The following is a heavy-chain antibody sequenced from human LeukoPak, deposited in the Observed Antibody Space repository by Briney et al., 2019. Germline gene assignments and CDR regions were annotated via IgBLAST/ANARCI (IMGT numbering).Heavy chain of an antibody. D-gene: IGHD6-25*01. CDR1: GGTFSSYA. J-gene: IGHJ6*02. V-gene: IGHV1-69*13. CDR2: IIPIFGTA. CDR3: ARAPRLEEGGMDV. Sequence: SVKVSSKASGGTFSSYAISWVRQAPGQGLEWMGGIIPIFGTANYAQKSQGRVTITADESTSTAYMELSSLRSEDTAVYYCARAPRLEEGGMDVWGQGTTVTVSS.